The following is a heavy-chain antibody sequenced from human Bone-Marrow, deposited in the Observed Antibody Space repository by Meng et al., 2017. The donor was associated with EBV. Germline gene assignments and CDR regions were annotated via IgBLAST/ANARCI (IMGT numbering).Heavy chain of an antibody. CDR2: LIPMSEAP. Sequence: QVQGVRCRAEVTKAGPVVKVCCRSSGGTFRSDAVSWARQAPGQGLEWMGELIPMSEAPHYAQKFQGRVTMTADESTSTHYMDLTGLRSDDTAVYYCASESGRGFTPDYWGQGTLVTVSS. CDR1: GGTFRSDA. D-gene: IGHD3-10*01. J-gene: IGHJ4*02. V-gene: IGHV1-69*01. CDR3: ASESGRGFTPDY.